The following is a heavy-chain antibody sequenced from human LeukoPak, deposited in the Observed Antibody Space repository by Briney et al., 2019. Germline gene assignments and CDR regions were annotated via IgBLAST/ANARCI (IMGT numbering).Heavy chain of an antibody. CDR1: GYTFTSYG. Sequence: ASVKVSYKASGYTFTSYGISWVRQAPGQGLEWRGLISAYNGNTNYAQKFQGRVTITADKSTSTAYMELSSLRSEDTAVYYCARDRIAAARTGYYYYGMDVWGQGTTVTVSS. CDR2: ISAYNGNT. V-gene: IGHV1-18*01. J-gene: IGHJ6*02. D-gene: IGHD6-13*01. CDR3: ARDRIAAARTGYYYYGMDV.